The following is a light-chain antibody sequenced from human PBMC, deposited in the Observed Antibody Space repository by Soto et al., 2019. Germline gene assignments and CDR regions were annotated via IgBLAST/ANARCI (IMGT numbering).Light chain of an antibody. V-gene: IGKV3-11*01. J-gene: IGKJ4*01. CDR2: EAS. Sequence: EIVLTQSPATLSLSPGERVTLSCRASQSVGNYLAWYQRKPGQAPRLLIYEASNRATGIPARFSGSGSGTDFTLTISSLEPGDFAVYYCQQRSYLVTFGGGTAVEIK. CDR1: QSVGNY. CDR3: QQRSYLVT.